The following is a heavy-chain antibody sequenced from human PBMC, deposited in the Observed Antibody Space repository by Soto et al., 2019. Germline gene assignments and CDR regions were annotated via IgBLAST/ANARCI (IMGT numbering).Heavy chain of an antibody. Sequence: QVQLVQSGAEVKKPGASVKVSCKASGYTFTGYYMHWVRQAPGQGLEWMGWINPNSGGTNYAQKFQGRVTMTRDTSISTAYMELSRLRSDDTAVYYCARVINLGSGWYRHPDYWGQGTLVTVSS. CDR1: GYTFTGYY. CDR3: ARVINLGSGWYRHPDY. V-gene: IGHV1-2*02. J-gene: IGHJ4*02. D-gene: IGHD6-19*01. CDR2: INPNSGGT.